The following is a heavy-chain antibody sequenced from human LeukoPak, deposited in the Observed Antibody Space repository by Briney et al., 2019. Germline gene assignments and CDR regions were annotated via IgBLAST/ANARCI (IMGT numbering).Heavy chain of an antibody. CDR1: GGSISSGDYY. Sequence: SETLSLTCTVSGGSISSGDYYWSWIRQPPGKGLEWIGYIYYSGSTYYNPSLKSRVTISVDTSKNQFSLKLSSVTAADTAVYYCAREEKTNWFDPWGQGTLVTVSS. J-gene: IGHJ5*02. V-gene: IGHV4-30-4*01. CDR2: IYYSGST. CDR3: AREEKTNWFDP.